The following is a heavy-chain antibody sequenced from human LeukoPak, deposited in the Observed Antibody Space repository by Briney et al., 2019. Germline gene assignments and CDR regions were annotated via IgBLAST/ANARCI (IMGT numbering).Heavy chain of an antibody. D-gene: IGHD1-26*01. J-gene: IGHJ1*01. CDR2: INWNGGST. Sequence: GGSLRLSCAASGFTFSSYWMHWVRQAPGKGLVWVSGINWNGGSTGYADSVKGRFTISRDNAKNSLYLQMNSLRAEDTALYYCARDLVGAEHWGQGTLVTVSS. CDR3: ARDLVGAEH. CDR1: GFTFSSYW. V-gene: IGHV3-20*04.